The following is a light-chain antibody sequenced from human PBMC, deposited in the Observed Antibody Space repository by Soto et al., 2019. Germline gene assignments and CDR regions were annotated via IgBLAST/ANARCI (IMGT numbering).Light chain of an antibody. J-gene: IGKJ2*01. CDR2: DAS. Sequence: EIVLTQSPATLSLSPGERATLSCRASQNVNSSSLAWYQQRPGQAPRLLLYDASSRATDILDKFSGSGSGTDFTLTISRLEPEDFALYYCQHFGSSPPKFTFGLGTKLEI. V-gene: IGKV3-20*01. CDR1: QNVNSSS. CDR3: QHFGSSPPKFT.